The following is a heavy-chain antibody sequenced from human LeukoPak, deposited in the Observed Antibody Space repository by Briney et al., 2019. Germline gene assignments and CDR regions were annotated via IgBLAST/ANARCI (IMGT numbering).Heavy chain of an antibody. CDR1: GYTFTAYY. V-gene: IGHV1-2*02. CDR2: IDPKSGGT. J-gene: IGHJ4*02. D-gene: IGHD1-26*01. CDR3: ARFPTRYSGSRDY. Sequence: ASVKVSCKASGYTFTAYYIHWVRRTPGQGLEWMGWIDPKSGGTYYSQRFQGRVTLTRDTTMSTLYLELSTLRSDDTAIYYCARFPTRYSGSRDYWGQGTLIAASS.